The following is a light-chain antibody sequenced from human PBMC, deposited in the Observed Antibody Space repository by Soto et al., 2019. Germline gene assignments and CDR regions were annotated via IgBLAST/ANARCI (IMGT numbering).Light chain of an antibody. CDR3: WSYAGSYIYV. Sequence: QSALTQPRSVSGSPGQSVTISCTGTSRDVGGYNYVSWYQQHPDKAPKVRMYDVTKRPSGVPDRSSGSKSGNTASLTISGLQAEDEADYYCWSYAGSYIYVFGTGTKVTVL. J-gene: IGLJ1*01. CDR2: DVT. CDR1: SRDVGGYNY. V-gene: IGLV2-11*01.